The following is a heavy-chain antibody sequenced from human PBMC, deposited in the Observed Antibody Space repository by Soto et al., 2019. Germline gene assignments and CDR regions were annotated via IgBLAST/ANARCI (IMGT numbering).Heavy chain of an antibody. J-gene: IGHJ4*02. CDR2: IRGSGGST. D-gene: IGHD3-22*01. V-gene: IGHV3-23*01. Sequence: GGSLRLSCAPSGFRFSSYPMSWVRHAPGKGHAWVSGIRGSGGSTYYADSVKGRLTISRDNSKNTLHLQMNSLRAEDSAVYYCAKARPRYHYGGSGYPLDYWGQGTLVTVSS. CDR1: GFRFSSYP. CDR3: AKARPRYHYGGSGYPLDY.